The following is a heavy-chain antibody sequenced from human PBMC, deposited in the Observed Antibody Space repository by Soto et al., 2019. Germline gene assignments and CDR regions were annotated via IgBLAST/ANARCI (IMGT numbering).Heavy chain of an antibody. CDR3: LRHHHNHHFCL. J-gene: IGHJ1*01. CDR1: GDSISDDNYY. Sequence: PSETLSITCTVSGDSISDDNYYWAWVRQPPGKALEWIGDVTYAGTNYYNPSLKNRVTISIDTSKNHFSLRLNSVIAADTAVYFYLRHHHNHHFCLCGQRTPVTVSS. V-gene: IGHV4-39*02. D-gene: IGHD1-1*01. CDR2: VTYAGTN.